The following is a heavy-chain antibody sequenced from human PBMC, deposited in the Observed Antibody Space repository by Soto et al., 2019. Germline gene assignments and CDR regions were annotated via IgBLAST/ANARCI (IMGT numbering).Heavy chain of an antibody. Sequence: QVQLVESGGGVVQPGRSLRLSCVASGFTFSSYGMHWVRQAPGKGLEWVAIISYDGSNTYYADSVKGRFTNSKDNSKNTLYLQKISLRAEDTSVYYCAKEGGLSGSYYISSSYYFDYWGQGTLVTVSS. V-gene: IGHV3-30*18. CDR1: GFTFSSYG. D-gene: IGHD1-26*01. CDR2: ISYDGSNT. J-gene: IGHJ4*02. CDR3: AKEGGLSGSYYISSSYYFDY.